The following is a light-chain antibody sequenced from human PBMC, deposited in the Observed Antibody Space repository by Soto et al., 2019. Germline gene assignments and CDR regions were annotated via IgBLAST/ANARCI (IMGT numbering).Light chain of an antibody. CDR3: QQLNDWPPQWT. CDR2: AAS. Sequence: EIVVTQSPATLSVSPEERATLSCRASQSVPSNLAWDQQKPGRPPMLLIYAASTRATGVPARFSGSGSGTDFTLTISSLQSEDFAVYYCQQLNDWPPQWTFRQGTKVDIK. J-gene: IGKJ1*01. V-gene: IGKV3-15*01. CDR1: QSVPSN.